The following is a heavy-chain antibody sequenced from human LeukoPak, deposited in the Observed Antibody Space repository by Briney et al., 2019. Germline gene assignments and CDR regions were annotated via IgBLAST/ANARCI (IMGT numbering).Heavy chain of an antibody. CDR3: ARHVGYSSTWYTWFDP. Sequence: SETLSLTCTVSGASSSSSSHYWGWLRQPLGKGLEWIGSIYYSGSTYYNPSLDSRVTLSVDTSKNQFSLRLISVTAADTAVYYCARHVGYSSTWYTWFDPWGQGTLVTVSS. CDR1: GASSSSSSHY. V-gene: IGHV4-39*01. J-gene: IGHJ5*02. CDR2: IYYSGST. D-gene: IGHD6-13*01.